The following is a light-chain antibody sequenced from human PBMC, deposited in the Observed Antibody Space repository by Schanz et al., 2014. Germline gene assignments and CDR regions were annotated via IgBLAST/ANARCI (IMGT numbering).Light chain of an antibody. Sequence: MVMTQSPATLSVSPGERATLSCRASQSISINLAWYQQKPGQAPRLLIYGASTRATGIPARFSGSGSGTEFTLTISSLQSEDFAVYYCQQYNNWPPATFGQGTRLEIK. J-gene: IGKJ5*01. V-gene: IGKV3D-15*01. CDR3: QQYNNWPPAT. CDR1: QSISIN. CDR2: GAS.